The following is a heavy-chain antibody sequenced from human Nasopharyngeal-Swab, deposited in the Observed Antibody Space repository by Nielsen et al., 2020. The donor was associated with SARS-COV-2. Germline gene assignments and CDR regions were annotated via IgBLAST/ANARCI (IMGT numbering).Heavy chain of an antibody. CDR3: ARGDIVVVVAGVRTYYYYYGMDV. J-gene: IGHJ6*02. D-gene: IGHD2-15*01. V-gene: IGHV3-33*01. CDR2: IWYDGSNK. CDR1: GFTFSSYG. Sequence: GGSLRLSCAASGFTFSSYGMHWVRQAPGKGLEWVAVIWYDGSNKYYADSVKGRFTISRDNSKNSLYLQMNSLRAEDTAVYYCARGDIVVVVAGVRTYYYYYGMDVWGQGTTVTVSS.